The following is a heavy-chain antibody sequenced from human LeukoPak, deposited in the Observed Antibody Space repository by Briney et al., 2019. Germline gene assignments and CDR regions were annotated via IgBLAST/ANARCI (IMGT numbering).Heavy chain of an antibody. Sequence: PGGSLRLSCAASGFTFINYGMHWVRQAPGKGLDWVAVIWYDGSYKYHADSVKGRFTISRDNSKNTLYLQMNSLRAEDTAIYYCAKVVQYTASTGTGLDYWGQGTLVTVSS. V-gene: IGHV3-33*06. CDR3: AKVVQYTASTGTGLDY. D-gene: IGHD6-13*01. J-gene: IGHJ4*02. CDR2: IWYDGSYK. CDR1: GFTFINYG.